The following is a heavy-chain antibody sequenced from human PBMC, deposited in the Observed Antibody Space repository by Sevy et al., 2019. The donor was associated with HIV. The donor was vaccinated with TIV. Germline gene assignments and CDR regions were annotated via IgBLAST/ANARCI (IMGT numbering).Heavy chain of an antibody. Sequence: GSLRLSCAASGFTFSDYYMSWVRQAPGKGLEWVSYISSSGSTIYYADSLKGRFTISRDNAKNSLYLQMNSLRAEDTAVYYCARDGIYCSSPSCYVGGFDYWGQGTLVTVSS. CDR3: ARDGIYCSSPSCYVGGFDY. CDR2: ISSSGSTI. D-gene: IGHD2-2*01. CDR1: GFTFSDYY. V-gene: IGHV3-11*01. J-gene: IGHJ4*02.